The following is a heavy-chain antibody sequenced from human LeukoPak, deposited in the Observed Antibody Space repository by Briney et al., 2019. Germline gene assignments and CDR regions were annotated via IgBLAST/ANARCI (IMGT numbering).Heavy chain of an antibody. D-gene: IGHD5-24*01. CDR3: AKTRDGYRGYFDY. V-gene: IGHV3-33*06. J-gene: IGHJ4*02. CDR2: IWYDGSNK. Sequence: PGGSLRLSCAASGFTFSSYGMHWVRQAPGKGLEWVAVIWYDGSNKYYADSVKGRFTISRDNSKNTLYLQMNSLRAEDTAVYYCAKTRDGYRGYFDYWGQGTLVTVSS. CDR1: GFTFSSYG.